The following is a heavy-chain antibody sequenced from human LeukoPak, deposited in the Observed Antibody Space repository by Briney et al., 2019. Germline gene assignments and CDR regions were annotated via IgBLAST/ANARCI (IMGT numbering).Heavy chain of an antibody. J-gene: IGHJ4*02. V-gene: IGHV3-30*04. CDR3: AKVFQPYGSGSYYYFDY. CDR2: ISYDGSNK. D-gene: IGHD3-10*01. CDR1: GFTFSSYA. Sequence: GGSLRLSCAASGFTFSSYAMHWVRQAPGKGLEWVAVISYDGSNKYYADSVKGRFTISRDNSKNTLYLQMNSLRAEDTAVYYCAKVFQPYGSGSYYYFDYWGQGTLVTVSS.